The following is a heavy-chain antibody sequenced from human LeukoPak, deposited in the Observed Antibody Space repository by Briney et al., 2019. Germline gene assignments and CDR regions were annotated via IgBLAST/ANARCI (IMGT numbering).Heavy chain of an antibody. Sequence: PSETLSLTCTVSGGSISSGSYYWRWLRQPAGKGLEWIGRIYTSGSTNYNPSLKSRVTISVDTSKNQFSLKLSSVTAADTAVYYCARDREWEERLGWYWFDPWGQGTLVTVSS. CDR2: IYTSGST. J-gene: IGHJ5*02. V-gene: IGHV4-61*02. CDR3: ARDREWEERLGWYWFDP. D-gene: IGHD6-19*01. CDR1: GGSISSGSYY.